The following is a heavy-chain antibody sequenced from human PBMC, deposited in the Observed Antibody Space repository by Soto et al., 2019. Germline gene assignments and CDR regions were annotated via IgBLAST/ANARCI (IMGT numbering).Heavy chain of an antibody. CDR1: GFTFSSYG. CDR2: ISYDGSNK. J-gene: IGHJ3*02. D-gene: IGHD5-12*01. CDR3: AKDTSGYDSDAFDI. V-gene: IGHV3-30*18. Sequence: GGSLRLSCAASGFTFSSYGMHWVRQAPGKGLEWVAVISYDGSNKYYVDSVKGRFTISRDNSKKKLYLQMNSLRAEDMAVYYCAKDTSGYDSDAFDIWGQGTMVTVSS.